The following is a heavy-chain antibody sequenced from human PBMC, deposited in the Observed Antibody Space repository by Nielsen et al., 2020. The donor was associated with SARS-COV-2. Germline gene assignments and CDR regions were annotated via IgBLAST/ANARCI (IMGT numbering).Heavy chain of an antibody. CDR3: AKAGRTYNSTWYLEY. V-gene: IGHV3-30*18. D-gene: IGHD6-13*01. Sequence: GESLKISCVASGFTFTNYGMHWVRQAPGKGLEWVAVISYDGGNINYADSVKGRFTISRDNSKNTLFLQMNSLRAEDTAIYYCAKAGRTYNSTWYLEYWGQGALVTVSS. CDR1: GFTFTNYG. J-gene: IGHJ4*02. CDR2: ISYDGGNI.